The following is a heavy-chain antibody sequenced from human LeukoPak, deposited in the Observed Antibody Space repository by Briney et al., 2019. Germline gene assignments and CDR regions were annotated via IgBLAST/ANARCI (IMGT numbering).Heavy chain of an antibody. Sequence: SVTVSCKASGYTFTGYYMHWVRQAPGQGLEWMGGINPIFGTANYAQKFQGRVTITADESTSTAYMKLGSQRSEDTAVYYCARGPTVMSSGSYYYYYMEGWGKGGTGTVCS. J-gene: IGHJ6*03. V-gene: IGHV1-69*13. CDR3: ARGPTVMSSGSYYYYYMEG. CDR2: INPIFGTA. CDR1: GYTFTGYY. D-gene: IGHD4-17*01.